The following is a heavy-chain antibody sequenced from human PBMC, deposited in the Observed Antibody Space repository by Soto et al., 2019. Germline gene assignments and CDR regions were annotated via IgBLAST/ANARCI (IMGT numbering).Heavy chain of an antibody. Sequence: QVQLVQSGAEVKKPGASVKVSCRASGYTFTSYGISWVRQAPGHGPEWMGRISTYNGNTNYVQKLQGRVTMTTDTSSNPAYLELRSLRYDDTAVYYCARDPGYSTTWHQAFDIWGQGTMVTVSS. CDR1: GYTFTSYG. CDR3: ARDPGYSTTWHQAFDI. J-gene: IGHJ3*02. D-gene: IGHD6-13*01. CDR2: ISTYNGNT. V-gene: IGHV1-18*01.